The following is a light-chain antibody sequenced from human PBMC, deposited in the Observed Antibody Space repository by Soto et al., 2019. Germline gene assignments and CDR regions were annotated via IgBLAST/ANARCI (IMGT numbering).Light chain of an antibody. J-gene: IGKJ1*01. Sequence: EIVLTQSPGTLSSSPGERATLSCRASQSVSSSYLAWYQQKPGQAPRLFIYGASSRATGIPDRFSGSGSGTDFTLTISRLEPEDFAVYYCQQYGTSPRTFGQGTKVEIK. CDR2: GAS. V-gene: IGKV3-20*01. CDR3: QQYGTSPRT. CDR1: QSVSSSY.